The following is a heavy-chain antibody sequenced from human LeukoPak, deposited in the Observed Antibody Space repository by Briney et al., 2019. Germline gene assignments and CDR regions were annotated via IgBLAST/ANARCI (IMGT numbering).Heavy chain of an antibody. CDR3: ARAYSGTYRAGDY. CDR2: IKQDGSEK. CDR1: GFTFSNYW. D-gene: IGHD1-26*01. J-gene: IGHJ4*02. V-gene: IGHV3-7*01. Sequence: GGSLGLSCAASGFTFSNYWMTWVRQAPGKGLEWVANIKQDGSEKYYVDSVKGRFTISRDNAKNSLYLQMTSLRAEDTAVYFCARAYSGTYRAGDYWGQGTLVTVSS.